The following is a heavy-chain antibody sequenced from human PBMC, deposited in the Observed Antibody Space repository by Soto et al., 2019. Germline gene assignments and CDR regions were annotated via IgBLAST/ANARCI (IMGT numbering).Heavy chain of an antibody. CDR1: GYTFTNYA. Sequence: QVQLVQSGAEEKKPGASVKVSCKASGYTFTNYAMNWVRQAPGQRLEWMGWINAGNGNTKFSQKFQGRVTITRDTSASTAYMELSSLRSEDTAVYYCARDGSIFGVVPPYFDYWGQGTLVTVSS. J-gene: IGHJ4*02. D-gene: IGHD3-3*01. CDR3: ARDGSIFGVVPPYFDY. CDR2: INAGNGNT. V-gene: IGHV1-3*05.